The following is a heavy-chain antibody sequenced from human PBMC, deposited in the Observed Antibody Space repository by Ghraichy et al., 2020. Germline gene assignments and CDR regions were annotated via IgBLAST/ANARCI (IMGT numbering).Heavy chain of an antibody. CDR2: ISTYTGNT. D-gene: IGHD3-10*01. Sequence: VKVSCKASGYTFTTCDITWVRQAPGQGLEWMGWISTYTGNTNYAQKLQGRVTMTTDTSTSTAYMELRSLTSDDTAMYYCARTDGSGLTKNWGQGTLVTVSS. CDR1: GYTFTTCD. CDR3: ARTDGSGLTKN. V-gene: IGHV1-18*01. J-gene: IGHJ4*02.